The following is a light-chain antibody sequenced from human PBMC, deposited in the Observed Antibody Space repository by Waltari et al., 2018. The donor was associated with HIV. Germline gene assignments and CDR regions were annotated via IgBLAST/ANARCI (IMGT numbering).Light chain of an antibody. J-gene: IGLJ3*02. V-gene: IGLV2-14*01. CDR3: TSFTSNYTVM. CDR1: TSDFGLYNF. Sequence: QSALTQPASVSGSPGQSITISCTGSTSDFGLYNFISWYQQHPGGVPKVIISECSSRPSGFSSRFSGSKSGNTASLTISWLQTEDEADYYCTSFTSNYTVMFGGGTKVTVL. CDR2: ECS.